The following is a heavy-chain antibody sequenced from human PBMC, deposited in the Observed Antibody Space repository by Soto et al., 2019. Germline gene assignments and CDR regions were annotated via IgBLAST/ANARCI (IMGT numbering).Heavy chain of an antibody. CDR1: GFICTSYD. CDR3: AKATATGGGAFDI. J-gene: IGHJ3*02. D-gene: IGHD2-8*02. V-gene: IGHV3-23*01. Sequence: PGGSLRLSCAASGFICTSYDMSWVRQAPGQGLEWVSTILVDGRTFYVDSVKGRFTISRDSSQNTVYLQMNSLTAGDTALYYCAKATATGGGAFDICGQGTMVTVS. CDR2: ILVDGRT.